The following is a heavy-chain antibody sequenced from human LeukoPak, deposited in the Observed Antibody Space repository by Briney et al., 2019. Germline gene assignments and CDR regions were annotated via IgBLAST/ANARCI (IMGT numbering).Heavy chain of an antibody. CDR3: ARQTILRYFDWSTYGGSSDY. Sequence: SETLSLTCTVSGGSISSSSYYWGWIRQPPGKGLEWIGEINHSGSTNYNPSLKSRVTISVDTSKNQFSLKLSSVTAADTAVYYCARQTILRYFDWSTYGGSSDYWGQGTLVTVSS. CDR2: INHSGST. V-gene: IGHV4-39*01. D-gene: IGHD3-9*01. CDR1: GGSISSSSYY. J-gene: IGHJ4*02.